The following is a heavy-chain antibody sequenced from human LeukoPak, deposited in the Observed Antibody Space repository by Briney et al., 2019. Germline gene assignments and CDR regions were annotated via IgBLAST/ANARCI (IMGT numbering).Heavy chain of an antibody. D-gene: IGHD4-17*01. CDR1: GYTFTSYG. Sequence: ASVKVSCKASGYTFTSYGISWVRQAPGQGLELMGWINPNSGGTNYAQKFQGRVTMTTDTSISTAYMELSSLRSDDTAVYYCARDHHGDYVVSFDPWGQGTLVTVSS. CDR2: INPNSGGT. CDR3: ARDHHGDYVVSFDP. V-gene: IGHV1-2*02. J-gene: IGHJ5*02.